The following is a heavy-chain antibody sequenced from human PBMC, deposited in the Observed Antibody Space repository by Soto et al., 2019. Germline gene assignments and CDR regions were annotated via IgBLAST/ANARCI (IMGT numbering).Heavy chain of an antibody. CDR2: ISGSGGST. CDR3: AKGGVVVAATPAYYYYYMDV. V-gene: IGHV3-23*01. CDR1: GFTFSSYA. D-gene: IGHD2-15*01. Sequence: EVQLLESGGGLVQPGGSLRLSCAASGFTFSSYAMSWVRQAPGKGLEWVSAISGSGGSTYYADSVKGRFTISRDNSKNTLYLQMNSLRAEDTAVYYCAKGGVVVAATPAYYYYYMDVWGKGTTVTVSS. J-gene: IGHJ6*03.